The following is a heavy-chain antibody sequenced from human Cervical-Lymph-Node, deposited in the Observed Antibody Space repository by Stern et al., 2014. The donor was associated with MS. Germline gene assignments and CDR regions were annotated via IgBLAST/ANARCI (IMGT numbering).Heavy chain of an antibody. CDR3: ARDTSSPERSDW. CDR2: ITNVGST. D-gene: IGHD1-1*01. V-gene: IGHV3-53*01. CDR1: GFTGSRDY. J-gene: IGHJ4*02. Sequence: VQLVESGGGVIHPVGSLRLSWTASGFTGSRDYMTWVRQAPGKWLEWVSLITNVGSTFYTDSVKGRFTISRDDSKNTVYLHMTSLRAEDTAMYYCARDTSSPERSDWWGQGTLVTVSS.